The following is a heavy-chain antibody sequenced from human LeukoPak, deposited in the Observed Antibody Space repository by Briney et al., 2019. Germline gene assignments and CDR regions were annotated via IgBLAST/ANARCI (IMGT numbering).Heavy chain of an antibody. Sequence: PGGSLKLSCAASGFTFSDYYMSWIRQAPGKGLEWVSYISRSGSTIYYADSVKGRFTISRDNAKNSLYLQMNSLRAEDTAVYYCAKDSYYDFWSGYSGLYNWFDPWGQGTLVTVSS. V-gene: IGHV3-11*01. CDR1: GFTFSDYY. CDR2: ISRSGSTI. D-gene: IGHD3-3*01. J-gene: IGHJ5*02. CDR3: AKDSYYDFWSGYSGLYNWFDP.